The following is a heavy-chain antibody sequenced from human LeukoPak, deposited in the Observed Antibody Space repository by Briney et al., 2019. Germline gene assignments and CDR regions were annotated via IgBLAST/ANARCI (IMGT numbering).Heavy chain of an antibody. CDR2: ISSSGSTT. CDR1: GFTFSSYE. Sequence: PGGSLRLSCAASGFTFSSYEMNWVRQAPGKGLEWVSYISSSGSTTYYADSVKGRFTISRDNSKNTLYLQMNSLRAEDAAVYYCAKGHGNSYGEYDYWGQGTLVTVSS. V-gene: IGHV3-48*03. D-gene: IGHD5-18*01. J-gene: IGHJ4*02. CDR3: AKGHGNSYGEYDY.